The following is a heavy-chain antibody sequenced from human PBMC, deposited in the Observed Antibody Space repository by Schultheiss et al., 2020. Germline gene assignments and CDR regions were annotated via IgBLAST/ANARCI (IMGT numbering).Heavy chain of an antibody. CDR3: ARDRDGDYFYYYSMDV. Sequence: GESLKISCVASGFNFITYGMNWVRQAPGKGLEWVSYISRSGDTIYYADSVKGRFTISRDNAKNSLYLQMNSLRDEDTALYHCARDRDGDYFYYYSMDVWGQGTTVTVSS. CDR1: GFNFITYG. J-gene: IGHJ6*02. CDR2: ISRSGDTI. V-gene: IGHV3-48*02. D-gene: IGHD4-17*01.